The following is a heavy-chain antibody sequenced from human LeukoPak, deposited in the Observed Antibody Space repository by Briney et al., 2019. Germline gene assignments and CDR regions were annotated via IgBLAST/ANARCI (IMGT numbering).Heavy chain of an antibody. Sequence: PGGSLRLSCAASGFTFSSYWMHWVRQAPGKGLVWVSRINSDGSSTTYADSVKGRFTISRDKAKNTMYLQMKSRRVEDTAVYYCARYEGGCLGAAIDYWGQGTLVTVSS. D-gene: IGHD1-26*01. CDR2: INSDGSST. CDR1: GFTFSSYW. CDR3: ARYEGGCLGAAIDY. J-gene: IGHJ4*02. V-gene: IGHV3-74*01.